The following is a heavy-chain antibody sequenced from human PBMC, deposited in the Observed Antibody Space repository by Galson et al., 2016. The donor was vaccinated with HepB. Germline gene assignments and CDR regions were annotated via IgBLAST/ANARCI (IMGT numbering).Heavy chain of an antibody. CDR1: GFTFSGFA. V-gene: IGHV3-23*01. CDR3: VRDRATYDSSGYWFDY. CDR2: INGGGDSA. J-gene: IGHJ4*02. Sequence: SLRLSCAASGFTFSGFAMSWVRQAPGEGLGWVSTINGGGDSAYYADSVKGRFTISRDNSKNKLYLQMNSLRAEDTAVYYCVRDRATYDSSGYWFDYWGQGALVTVSA. D-gene: IGHD3-22*01.